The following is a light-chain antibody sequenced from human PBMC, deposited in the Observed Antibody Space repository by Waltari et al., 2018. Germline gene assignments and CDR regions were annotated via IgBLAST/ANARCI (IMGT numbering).Light chain of an antibody. CDR3: SSYTSSSTVV. CDR1: SSDVGGYNY. V-gene: IGLV2-14*03. Sequence: QSALTQPASVSGSPGQSITISCTGTSSDVGGYNYVSWYQQHPGKAPKLMISDVNKRPSGVPNRFSGSKSGNTASLTISGLQAEDEADYYCSSYTSSSTVVFGGGTTLTVL. CDR2: DVN. J-gene: IGLJ2*01.